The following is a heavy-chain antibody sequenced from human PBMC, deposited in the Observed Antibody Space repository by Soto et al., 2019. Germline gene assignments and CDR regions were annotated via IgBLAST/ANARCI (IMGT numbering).Heavy chain of an antibody. Sequence: SETLSLTCAFSGGSISSGGYSWSWIRQPPGKGLEWIGYIYHSGSTYYNPSLKRRVTISVDRSKNQFSLKLSSVTAADTAVYYCARRSTPVDYWCQGTLVSVSS. J-gene: IGHJ4*02. CDR1: GGSISSGGYS. CDR2: IYHSGST. CDR3: ARRSTPVDY. V-gene: IGHV4-30-2*01. D-gene: IGHD2-2*01.